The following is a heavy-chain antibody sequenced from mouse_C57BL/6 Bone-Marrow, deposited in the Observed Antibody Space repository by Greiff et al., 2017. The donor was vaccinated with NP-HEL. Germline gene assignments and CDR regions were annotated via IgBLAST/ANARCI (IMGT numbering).Heavy chain of an antibody. D-gene: IGHD2-4*01. V-gene: IGHV3-6*01. CDR3: ARVGYYDYNFDY. Sequence: DVQLQESGPGLVKPSQSLSLTCSVTGYSITSGYYWNWIRQFPGNKLEWMGYISYDGSNNYNPSLKNRISITRDTSKNQFFLKLNSVTTEDTATYYCARVGYYDYNFDYWGQGTTLTVSS. J-gene: IGHJ2*01. CDR2: ISYDGSN. CDR1: GYSITSGYY.